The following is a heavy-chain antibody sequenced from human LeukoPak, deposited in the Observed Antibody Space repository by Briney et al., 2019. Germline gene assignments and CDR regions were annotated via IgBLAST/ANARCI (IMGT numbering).Heavy chain of an antibody. Sequence: ASVKVSCKDSGYTFTSYDINWVRQATGQGLEWVGWMNPNSGNTGYTQKFQGRVAMTRNTSITTAYMELSSLRSEDTAVYYCARGSPKGYCSSTSCSFYYYYGMDVWGQGTTVTVSS. CDR1: GYTFTSYD. CDR2: MNPNSGNT. CDR3: ARGSPKGYCSSTSCSFYYYYGMDV. V-gene: IGHV1-8*01. D-gene: IGHD2-2*01. J-gene: IGHJ6*02.